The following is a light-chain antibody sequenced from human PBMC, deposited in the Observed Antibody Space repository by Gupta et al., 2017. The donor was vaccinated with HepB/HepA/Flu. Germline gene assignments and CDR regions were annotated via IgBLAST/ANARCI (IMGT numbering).Light chain of an antibody. Sequence: QCALSLSVTPGEPASISCRSSQSLLHSSGNNYLDWYPQKPGQSPQLLIYLTSNRASGVPDRFSGSGSGTDFTLKISRVEAEDVGVYYCMQALQAPITFGQGTRLEIK. CDR2: LTS. CDR1: QSLLHSSGNNY. V-gene: IGKV2-28*01. J-gene: IGKJ5*01. CDR3: MQALQAPIT.